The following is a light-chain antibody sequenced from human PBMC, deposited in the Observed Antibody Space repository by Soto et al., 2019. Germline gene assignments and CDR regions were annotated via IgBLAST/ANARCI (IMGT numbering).Light chain of an antibody. CDR1: HDITND. CDR2: AAS. V-gene: IGKV1-17*01. Sequence: DIQMTQSPSSLSASVGDRVTITCRASHDITNDLDWYQQKPGQAPKRLIYAASSLQSGVPSRFSGSGSWTEFTLTISSLQSEAFATYDCLQHNSYSWTFGQGTKVDIK. J-gene: IGKJ1*01. CDR3: LQHNSYSWT.